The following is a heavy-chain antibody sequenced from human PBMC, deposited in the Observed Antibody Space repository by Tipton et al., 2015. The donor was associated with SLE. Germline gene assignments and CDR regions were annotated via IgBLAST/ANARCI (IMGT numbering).Heavy chain of an antibody. CDR2: IYYTGNT. J-gene: IGHJ4*02. V-gene: IGHV4-39*01. D-gene: IGHD3-3*01. CDR1: GGSISSSSYY. Sequence: TLSLTCPVSGGSISSSSYYWGWIRQPPGKGLEWIGSIYYTGNTYYNPSLKSRVTIFVDTSKNQFSLKLSSVTAADTAVYYCAATFGVVSLDYWGQGTLVTVSS. CDR3: AATFGVVSLDY.